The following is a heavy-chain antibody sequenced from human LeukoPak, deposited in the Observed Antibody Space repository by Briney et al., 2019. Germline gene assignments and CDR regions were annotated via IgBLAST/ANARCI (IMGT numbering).Heavy chain of an antibody. V-gene: IGHV3-48*01. CDR2: ISSSSSTI. CDR3: AKAAGYSSGSYADY. CDR1: GFTFSSYS. Sequence: GGSLRLSCAASGFTFSSYSMNWVRQAPGKGLEWVSYISSSSSTIYYTDSVKGRFTISRDNSKNMLYLQMNSLRAEDTAVYYCAKAAGYSSGSYADYWGQGTLVTVSS. J-gene: IGHJ4*02. D-gene: IGHD6-19*01.